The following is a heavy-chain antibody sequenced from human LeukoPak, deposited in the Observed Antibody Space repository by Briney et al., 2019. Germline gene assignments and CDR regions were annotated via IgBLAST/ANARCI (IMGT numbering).Heavy chain of an antibody. CDR2: ISYDGSNK. CDR3: ARDLLYQLLYNPYYYYGMDV. CDR1: GFTFSSYA. D-gene: IGHD2-2*02. Sequence: GRSLRLSCAASGFTFSSYAMHWVRQAPGKGLEWVAVISYDGSNKYYADSVKGRFTISRDNSKNTLYLQMNSLRAEDTAVCYCARDLLYQLLYNPYYYYGMDVWGQGTTVTVSS. J-gene: IGHJ6*02. V-gene: IGHV3-30-3*01.